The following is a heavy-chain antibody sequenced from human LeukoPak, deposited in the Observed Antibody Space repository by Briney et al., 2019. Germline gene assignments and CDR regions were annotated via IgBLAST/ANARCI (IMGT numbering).Heavy chain of an antibody. CDR3: ATDSSGYPY. D-gene: IGHD3-22*01. J-gene: IGHJ4*02. CDR1: GESSSGYY. Sequence: SETLSLTCAVYGESSSGYYWSWIRQPPGKGLEWIGEINHSGSTNYNPSLKSRVTISVDTSKNQFSLKLSSVTAADTAVYYCATDSSGYPYWGQGTLVTVSS. CDR2: INHSGST. V-gene: IGHV4-34*01.